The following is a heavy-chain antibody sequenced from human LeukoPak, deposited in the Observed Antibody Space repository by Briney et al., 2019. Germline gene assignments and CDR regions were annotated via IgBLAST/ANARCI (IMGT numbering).Heavy chain of an antibody. D-gene: IGHD4/OR15-4a*01. Sequence: GGSLRLSCAASGFTFSSYEMNWVRQAPGKGLEWVSYISSSSSTIYYADSVKGRFTISRDNAKNSLYLQMNSLRAEDTAVYYCARDTLGEGEDANYAVYYFDYWGQGTVVTVSS. CDR2: ISSSSSTI. CDR1: GFTFSSYE. V-gene: IGHV3-48*01. J-gene: IGHJ4*02. CDR3: ARDTLGEGEDANYAVYYFDY.